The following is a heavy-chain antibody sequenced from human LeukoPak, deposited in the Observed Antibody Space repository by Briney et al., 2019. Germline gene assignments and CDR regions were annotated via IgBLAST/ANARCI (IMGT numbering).Heavy chain of an antibody. D-gene: IGHD3-10*01. CDR2: IYLGDSDT. Sequence: HGESLKISCKGSGYSFTSYWIGWVRQMPGKGLEWMGIIYLGDSDTRYSPSFQGQVTISADKSISTAYLQWSSLKASDTAMYYCARLYYGSGSYYRRASKLGYYFDYWGQGTLVTVSS. V-gene: IGHV5-51*01. J-gene: IGHJ4*02. CDR3: ARLYYGSGSYYRRASKLGYYFDY. CDR1: GYSFTSYW.